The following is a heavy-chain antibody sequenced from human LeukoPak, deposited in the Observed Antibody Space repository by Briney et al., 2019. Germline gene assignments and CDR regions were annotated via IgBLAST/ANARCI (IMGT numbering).Heavy chain of an antibody. J-gene: IGHJ4*02. CDR2: INPDSGGT. CDR1: GYTFTDYY. CDR3: ARPFIETPSLGALDY. D-gene: IGHD4-23*01. Sequence: EASVKVSCKASGYTFTDYYMHWVRQAPGQGLEWMGWINPDSGGTNYAQNFQGRVTMTRDTSISTAYMELSRLRSDDTAVYYCARPFIETPSLGALDYWGQGTLVTVSS. V-gene: IGHV1-2*02.